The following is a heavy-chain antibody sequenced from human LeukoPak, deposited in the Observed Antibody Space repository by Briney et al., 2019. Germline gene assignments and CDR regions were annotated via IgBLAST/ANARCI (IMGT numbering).Heavy chain of an antibody. D-gene: IGHD1-1*01. CDR3: ASRGGTANREVYFDY. V-gene: IGHV1-69*04. J-gene: IGHJ4*02. Sequence: TVTVTCKASGGTFSSHAISWVRQAPGQGLEWMGRIIHIFGIANYAQKFQGRVTITADKATSTAYMELSSLRSEDTAVYYCASRGGTANREVYFDYWGQGTLVTVSS. CDR2: IIHIFGIA. CDR1: GGTFSSHA.